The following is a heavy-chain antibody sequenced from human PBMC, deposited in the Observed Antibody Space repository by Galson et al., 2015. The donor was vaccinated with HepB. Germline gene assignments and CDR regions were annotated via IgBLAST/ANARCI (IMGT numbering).Heavy chain of an antibody. CDR1: GFTVSRYY. D-gene: IGHD1-1*01. V-gene: IGHV3-66*01. Sequence: SLRLSCAASGFTVSRYYMNWVRQAPGKGLEWVSLIYSGGTTYYADSVKGRSTISRDNSMNTLYLQMNSLRAEDTAVYYCARGGVQLCFNDYWGQGTLVTVSS. J-gene: IGHJ4*02. CDR2: IYSGGTT. CDR3: ARGGVQLCFNDY.